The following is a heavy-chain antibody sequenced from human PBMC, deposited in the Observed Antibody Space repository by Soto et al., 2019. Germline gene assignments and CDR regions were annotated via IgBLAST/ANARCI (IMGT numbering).Heavy chain of an antibody. Sequence: QVQQQQWGARLLKPSETLSLTCAEYGRSMSGYNWSWLRRSPVRGLEWIGEIGPTGDTNYGPSFMSRVTVSVDTSKYELSLRLTQVTAADTATYLCARNGVGFGFDIWGRGTMVSVSS. V-gene: IGHV4-34*02. CDR2: IGPTGDT. CDR3: ARNGVGFGFDI. CDR1: GRSMSGYN. J-gene: IGHJ3*02. D-gene: IGHD3-10*01.